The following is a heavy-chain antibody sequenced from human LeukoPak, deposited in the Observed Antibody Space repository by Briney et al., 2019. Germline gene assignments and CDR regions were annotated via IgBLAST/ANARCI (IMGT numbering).Heavy chain of an antibody. D-gene: IGHD2-2*01. V-gene: IGHV3-33*01. CDR3: ARAGIDNALDY. J-gene: IGHJ4*02. CDR1: GFTFNKYG. Sequence: GMSLRLSCAASGFTFNKYGINWVRQAPGKGLEWVAIVWYDESNKYFAESVMGRFTISKDNSRNTVDLQMNSLRIEDTAVYHCARAGIDNALDYWGQGTQVTVSS. CDR2: VWYDESNK.